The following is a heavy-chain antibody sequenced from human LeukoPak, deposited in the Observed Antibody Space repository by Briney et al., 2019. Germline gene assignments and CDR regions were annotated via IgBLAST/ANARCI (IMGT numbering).Heavy chain of an antibody. CDR1: GFTFDEYG. CDR3: ARAYGKWNDVYFYAFDL. Sequence: SGGSLRLSCAASGFTFDEYGMSWVRQTAGKGLEWVSGINWNGRSIGYADSVKGRFTVSRDNAKSSLYLQTNSLRAEDTALYYCARAYGKWNDVYFYAFDLWGQGTMVTVSS. CDR2: INWNGRSI. D-gene: IGHD1-20*01. J-gene: IGHJ3*01. V-gene: IGHV3-20*04.